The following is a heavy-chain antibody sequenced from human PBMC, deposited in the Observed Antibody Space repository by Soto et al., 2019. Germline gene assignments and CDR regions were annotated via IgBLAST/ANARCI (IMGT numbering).Heavy chain of an antibody. CDR2: IYHSVST. V-gene: IGHV4-4*02. J-gene: IGHJ4*02. CDR3: ATHSGYRRQWDLDY. Sequence: SETLSLTCAVCGGSISSSNWWSWVRQPPGKGLEWIGEIYHSVSTNYNPSLKSRVTISVDKSKNQLSLQLSSVTAADTAVYYCATHSGYRRQWDLDYWGQGTLVAVSS. CDR1: GGSISSSNW. D-gene: IGHD6-13*01.